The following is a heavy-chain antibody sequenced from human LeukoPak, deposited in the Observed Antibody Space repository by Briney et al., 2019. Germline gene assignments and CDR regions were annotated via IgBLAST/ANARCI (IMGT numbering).Heavy chain of an antibody. Sequence: PSETLSLTCAVYGGSFSGYYWSWIRQPPGKGLEWIGEINHSGSTNYNPSLKSRVTISVDTSKNQFSLKLSSVTAADTAVYYCARSSYYYDSSGTRDAFDIWGQGTMVTVSS. J-gene: IGHJ3*02. CDR3: ARSSYYYDSSGTRDAFDI. D-gene: IGHD3-22*01. V-gene: IGHV4-34*01. CDR1: GGSFSGYY. CDR2: INHSGST.